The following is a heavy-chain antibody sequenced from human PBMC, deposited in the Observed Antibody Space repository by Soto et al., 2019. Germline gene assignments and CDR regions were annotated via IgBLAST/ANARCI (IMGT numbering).Heavy chain of an antibody. V-gene: IGHV1-18*01. J-gene: IGHJ4*02. CDR3: ARESRVWGVSGSYYDHDY. CDR1: GYTFTSYG. D-gene: IGHD3-10*01. CDR2: ISAYNGNT. Sequence: ASVKVSCKASGYTFTSYGISWVRQAPGQGLEWMGWISAYNGNTNYAQKLQGRVTMTTDTSTSTAYMELRSLRSDDTAVYYCARESRVWGVSGSYYDHDYWGQGTLVTVSS.